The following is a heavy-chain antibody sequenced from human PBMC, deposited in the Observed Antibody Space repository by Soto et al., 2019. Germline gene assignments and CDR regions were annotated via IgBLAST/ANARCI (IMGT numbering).Heavy chain of an antibody. CDR3: ARDNAYYGSGTHYNIMLFGP. CDR2: IIPIFGTA. V-gene: IGHV1-69*13. D-gene: IGHD3-10*01. CDR1: GGTFSSYA. J-gene: IGHJ5*02. Sequence: ASVKVSCKASGGTFSSYAISWVRQAPGQGLEWMGGIIPIFGTANYAQKFQGRVTMTADESTSPAYIELSSLTSEDAAVYYCARDNAYYGSGTHYNIMLFGPWGPGTRVTV.